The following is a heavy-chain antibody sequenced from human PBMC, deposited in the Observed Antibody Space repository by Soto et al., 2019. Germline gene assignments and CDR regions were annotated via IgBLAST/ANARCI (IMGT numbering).Heavy chain of an antibody. J-gene: IGHJ4*02. CDR3: ARGSGPYGYYVLGPPDYFDY. Sequence: EVQLVESGGGLVQPGGSLRLSCAASGFTFSSYWMSWVRQAPGKGLEWVANIKQDGSEKYYVDSVKGRFTMSRDNAKNSLYLQMNTLRAEDTAVYYCARGSGPYGYYVLGPPDYFDYWGQGPWSPSPQ. CDR1: GFTFSSYW. CDR2: IKQDGSEK. V-gene: IGHV3-7*01. D-gene: IGHD4-17*01.